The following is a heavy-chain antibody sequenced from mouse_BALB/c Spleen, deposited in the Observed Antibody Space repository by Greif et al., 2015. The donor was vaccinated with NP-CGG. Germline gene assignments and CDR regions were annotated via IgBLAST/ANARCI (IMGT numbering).Heavy chain of an antibody. Sequence: EVKLQESGSDLVKPGASVKISCKASGYSFTGYYMHWVKQSHGKSLEWIGRVNPNNGGTSYNQKFKGKAILTVDKSSSTAYMELRSLTSEDSAVYYCASYYGSSYYAMDYWGQGTSVTVSS. CDR1: GYSFTGYY. CDR2: VNPNNGGT. J-gene: IGHJ4*01. D-gene: IGHD1-1*01. CDR3: ASYYGSSYYAMDY. V-gene: IGHV1-26*01.